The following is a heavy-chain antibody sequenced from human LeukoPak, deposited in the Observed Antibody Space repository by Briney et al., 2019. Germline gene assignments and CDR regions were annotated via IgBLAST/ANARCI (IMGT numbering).Heavy chain of an antibody. V-gene: IGHV6-1*01. CDR1: GDSVSSNSAA. CDR3: ARALVDQMGSSIAARPVHSFDY. CDR2: TYYRSKWYN. D-gene: IGHD6-6*01. J-gene: IGHJ4*02. Sequence: SQTLSLTCAISGDSVSSNSAAWNWIRQSPSRGLEWLGRTYYRSKWYNDYAVSVKSRITINPDTSKNQFSLQLNSVTPEDTAVYYCARALVDQMGSSIAARPVHSFDYWGQGTLVTVSS.